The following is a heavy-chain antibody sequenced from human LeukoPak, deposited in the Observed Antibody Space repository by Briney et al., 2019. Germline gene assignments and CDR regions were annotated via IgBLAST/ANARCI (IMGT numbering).Heavy chain of an antibody. D-gene: IGHD3-22*01. J-gene: IGHJ3*02. CDR3: ARDQPSGITMILPAFDT. V-gene: IGHV3-11*01. CDR2: ISSSGSTI. Sequence: GGSLRLSCAASGFTFSDYYMSWIRQAPGKGLEWVSYISSSGSTIYYADSVKGRFTISRDNAKNSLYLQMNSLRAEDTAVYYCARDQPSGITMILPAFDTWGQGTMVTVSS. CDR1: GFTFSDYY.